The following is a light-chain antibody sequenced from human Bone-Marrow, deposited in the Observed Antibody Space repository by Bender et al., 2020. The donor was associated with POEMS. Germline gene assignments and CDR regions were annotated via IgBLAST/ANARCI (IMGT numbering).Light chain of an antibody. J-gene: IGLJ1*01. Sequence: QSVLTQPPSASGTPGQRVTISCSGSSSNIGSNTVNWYQQLPGTAPKLLMFSNNLRPSGVPDRFSGSKSGTSASLAISGLQSEDEADYYCAAWDDSLSAYVFGTGTKVTVL. CDR3: AAWDDSLSAYV. CDR2: SNN. CDR1: SSNIGSNT. V-gene: IGLV1-44*01.